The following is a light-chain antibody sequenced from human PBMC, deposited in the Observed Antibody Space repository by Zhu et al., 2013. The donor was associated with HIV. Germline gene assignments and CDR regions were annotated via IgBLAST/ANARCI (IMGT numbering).Light chain of an antibody. J-gene: IGLJ1*01. V-gene: IGLV2-14*01. CDR1: SSDVGGYNY. Sequence: QSALTQPASVSGSPGQSITISCTGTSSDVGGYNYVSWYQQDPGKAPKLIIYEVSNRPSGVSDRFSGSKSGNTASLTISGLQAEDEADYYCSSYAGSYTWVFGTGTKVTVL. CDR3: SSYAGSYTWV. CDR2: EVS.